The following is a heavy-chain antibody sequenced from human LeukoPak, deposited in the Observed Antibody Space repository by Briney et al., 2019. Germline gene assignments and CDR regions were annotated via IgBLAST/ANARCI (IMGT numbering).Heavy chain of an antibody. CDR3: RSPTRQETGADQYSAAIRHYYGLDG. J-gene: IGHJ6*02. V-gene: IGHV1-8*01. Sequence: ASVKVSCKASGYTFSRYDNYWVRQAPGQGLEWMGWMNPNSGNTSYAQKFVGRVTMTSSASINTAYMQLSSRRSAENAVYYCRSPTRQETGADQYSAAIRHYYGLDGGSQASTVTV. CDR1: GYTFSRYD. CDR2: MNPNSGNT. D-gene: IGHD5-12*01.